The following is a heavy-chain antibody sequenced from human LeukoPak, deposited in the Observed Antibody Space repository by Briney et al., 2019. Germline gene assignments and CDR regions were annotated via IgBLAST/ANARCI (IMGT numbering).Heavy chain of an antibody. Sequence: ASETLSLTCTASGGSISNNYWSWIRQPPGKGLEWIGYIYYSGSTNYNPSLKSRVTISVDTSKNQFSLKLSSVTAADTAVYYCARGGGYYPFDYWGQGTLVTVSS. CDR3: ARGGGYYPFDY. CDR2: IYYSGST. D-gene: IGHD3-22*01. J-gene: IGHJ4*02. CDR1: GGSISNNY. V-gene: IGHV4-59*01.